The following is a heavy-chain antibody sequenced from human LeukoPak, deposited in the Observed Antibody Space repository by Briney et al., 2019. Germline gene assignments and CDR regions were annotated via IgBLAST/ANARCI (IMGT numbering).Heavy chain of an antibody. CDR1: GFTFSSYW. D-gene: IGHD2-2*01. CDR3: ARDLYCSSTGCYLRYYYYYGMDV. V-gene: IGHV3-7*03. Sequence: GGSLRLSCAASGFTFSSYWMSWVRQAPGKGLEWVANIKKDGSEKYYVDSVKGRFTISRDNAKNSLYLQMNSLRAEDTAVYYCARDLYCSSTGCYLRYYYYYGMDVWGKGTTVTVSS. CDR2: IKKDGSEK. J-gene: IGHJ6*04.